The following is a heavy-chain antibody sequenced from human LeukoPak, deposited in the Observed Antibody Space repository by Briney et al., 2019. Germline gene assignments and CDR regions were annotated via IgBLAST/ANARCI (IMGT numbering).Heavy chain of an antibody. D-gene: IGHD3-22*01. J-gene: IGHJ5*02. CDR3: ALNPDSSGYWWFDP. V-gene: IGHV1-8*03. Sequence: GASVKVSCKASGYTFTSYDINWVRQATGQGLEWMGWMNPNSGNTGYAQKFQGRVTITRNTSISTAYMELSSLRSEDTAVYYCALNPDSSGYWWFDPWGLGTLVTVSS. CDR1: GYTFTSYD. CDR2: MNPNSGNT.